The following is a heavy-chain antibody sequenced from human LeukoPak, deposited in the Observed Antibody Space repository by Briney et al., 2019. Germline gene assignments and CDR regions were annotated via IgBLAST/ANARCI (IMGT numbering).Heavy chain of an antibody. J-gene: IGHJ4*02. D-gene: IGHD6-13*01. CDR3: ARDSGAAAGIDFYFDY. Sequence: GGSLRLACAASGFSFRSYTMNRVRQAPGKGLEWVAYISRSSSTIYYADSVKGRFTISRDNAKNSLYLQMNSLRDEDTAVYYCARDSGAAAGIDFYFDYWGQGTLVTVSS. CDR1: GFSFRSYT. CDR2: ISRSSSTI. V-gene: IGHV3-48*02.